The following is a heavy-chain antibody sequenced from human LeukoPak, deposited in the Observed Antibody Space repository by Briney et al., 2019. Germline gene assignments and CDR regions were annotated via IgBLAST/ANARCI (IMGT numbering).Heavy chain of an antibody. CDR2: IKSNDGGTT. CDR3: TADTGSPKPYYFDY. V-gene: IGHV3-15*05. J-gene: IGHJ4*02. D-gene: IGHD1-26*01. Sequence: GGSLRLSCAASGFKFSNTWMSWVRQAPGKGLEWVGRIKSNDGGTTEYAAPVKGRFTISRDDSQNTLYLQINNLKTEDTAVYYCTADTGSPKPYYFDYWGQGALVTVSS. CDR1: GFKFSNTW.